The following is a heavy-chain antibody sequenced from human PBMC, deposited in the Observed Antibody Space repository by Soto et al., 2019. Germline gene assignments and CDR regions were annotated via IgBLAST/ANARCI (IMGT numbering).Heavy chain of an antibody. CDR1: GFTFSSYA. D-gene: IGHD3-10*01. V-gene: IGHV3-23*01. J-gene: IGHJ4*02. CDR3: AKDEHYYGSGSYYGSVFDY. Sequence: PGGSMRLSCAASGFTFSSYAMSWVRQAPGKGLEWVSAISGSGGSTYYADSVKGRFTISRDNSKNTLYLQMNSLRAEDTAVYYCAKDEHYYGSGSYYGSVFDYWGQGTLVTVSS. CDR2: ISGSGGST.